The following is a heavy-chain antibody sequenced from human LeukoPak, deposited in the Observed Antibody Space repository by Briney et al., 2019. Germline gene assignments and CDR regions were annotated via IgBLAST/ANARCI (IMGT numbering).Heavy chain of an antibody. CDR3: ARWWNYFDF. J-gene: IGHJ4*02. Sequence: SETLSLTCAVSGSSINSHYYWAWIRQPPGKGLEWIGSMFHSGSTFYNVSLKSQVTTSIDTSKNQFSLKLSSVTAADTAVYYCARWWNYFDFWGQGILVTVSS. D-gene: IGHD2-15*01. V-gene: IGHV4-38-2*01. CDR1: GSSINSHYY. CDR2: MFHSGST.